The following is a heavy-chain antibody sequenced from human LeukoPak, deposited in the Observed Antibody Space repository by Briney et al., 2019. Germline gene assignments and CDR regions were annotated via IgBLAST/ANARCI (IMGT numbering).Heavy chain of an antibody. V-gene: IGHV3-33*08. J-gene: IGHJ4*02. D-gene: IGHD5-12*01. CDR2: IWHDGGRK. CDR3: ARDIGNSGFNLDY. Sequence: GGSLRLSCVTSGFTFNTYAMTWVRRAPGKGLEWVSVIWHDGGRKEYADSVRGRFTISRDNSNLYLQMNSLRAEDTAIYYCARDIGNSGFNLDYWGQGTPVTVSS. CDR1: GFTFNTYA.